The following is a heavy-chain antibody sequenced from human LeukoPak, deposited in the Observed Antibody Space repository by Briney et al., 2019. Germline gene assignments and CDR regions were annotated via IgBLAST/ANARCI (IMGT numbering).Heavy chain of an antibody. CDR2: ISAYNGNT. Sequence: GASVKVSCKASGYTFTNYGISWVRQAPGQGLEWMRWISAYNGNTKYAQKLQGRVTMTTDTSTSTAYMELRSLRSDDTAVYYCARAVVTADSDAFDIWGQGTMVTVSS. CDR1: GYTFTNYG. J-gene: IGHJ3*02. V-gene: IGHV1-18*01. CDR3: ARAVVTADSDAFDI. D-gene: IGHD2-21*02.